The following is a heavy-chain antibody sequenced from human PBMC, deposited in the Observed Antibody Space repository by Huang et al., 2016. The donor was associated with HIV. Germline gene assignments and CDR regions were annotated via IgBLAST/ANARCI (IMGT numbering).Heavy chain of an antibody. J-gene: IGHJ2*01. V-gene: IGHV1-8*01. CDR1: GYTFTSYD. CDR3: ARGPGRIDYYDSSGYYSRPYWYFDL. D-gene: IGHD3-22*01. CDR2: RKPNSGNT. Sequence: QVQLVQSGAEVKKPGASVKVSCKASGYTFTSYDINWVRQATGQGLEWMGWRKPNSGNTGYAQKFQGRVTMTRNTSISTAYMELSSLRSEDTAVYYCARGPGRIDYYDSSGYYSRPYWYFDLWGRGTLVTVSS.